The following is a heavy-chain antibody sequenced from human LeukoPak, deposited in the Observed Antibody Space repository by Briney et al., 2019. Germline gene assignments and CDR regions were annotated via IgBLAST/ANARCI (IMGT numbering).Heavy chain of an antibody. CDR1: GYTFTGYY. CDR2: INPNNGGT. J-gene: IGHJ5*02. Sequence: GASVKVSGKASGYTFTGYYMHWVRQAPGQGLEWMGWINPNNGGTNYAQKFQGRVTMTRDTSISTAYMELSRLRSDDTAVYYCARVSNYYDSSGYPRAWFDPWGQGTLVTVSS. D-gene: IGHD3-22*01. CDR3: ARVSNYYDSSGYPRAWFDP. V-gene: IGHV1-2*02.